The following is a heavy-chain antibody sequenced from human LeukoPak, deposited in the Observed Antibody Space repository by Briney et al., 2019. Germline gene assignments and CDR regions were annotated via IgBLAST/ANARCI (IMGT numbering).Heavy chain of an antibody. CDR1: GFTISSNY. V-gene: IGHV3-53*01. J-gene: IGHJ6*03. Sequence: GGSLRLSCAASGFTISSNYMSWVRQAPGKGLEWVSVTYSGGSTYYADSVKGRFTISRDNSKNTLYLQMNSLRAEDTAVYYCARVYYGSGSLYYHYYYMDVWGKGTTVTISS. CDR2: TYSGGST. D-gene: IGHD3-10*01. CDR3: ARVYYGSGSLYYHYYYMDV.